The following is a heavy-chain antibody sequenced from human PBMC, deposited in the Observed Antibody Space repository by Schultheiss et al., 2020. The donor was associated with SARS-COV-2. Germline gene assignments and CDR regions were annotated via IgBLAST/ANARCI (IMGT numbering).Heavy chain of an antibody. CDR1: GFTFSSYG. J-gene: IGHJ5*02. V-gene: IGHV3-74*01. CDR2: INSDGSST. Sequence: GGSLRLSCAASGFTFSSYGMHWVRQAPGKGLVWVSRINSDGSSTSYADSVKGRFTISRDNAKNTLYLQINSLRAEDTAVYYCTRDTSWLSSPYNWFDPWGQGTLVTVSS. CDR3: TRDTSWLSSPYNWFDP. D-gene: IGHD3-22*01.